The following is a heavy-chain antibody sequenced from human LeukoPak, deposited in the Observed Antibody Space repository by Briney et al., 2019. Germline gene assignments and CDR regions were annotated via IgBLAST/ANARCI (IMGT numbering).Heavy chain of an antibody. J-gene: IGHJ4*02. CDR2: IYSGGNT. CDR1: GFTVGASY. CDR3: AKDFVRDIVATITTLPVDY. D-gene: IGHD5-12*01. Sequence: GGSLRLSCAVSGFTVGASYMSWVRQAPGKGLEWVSVIYSGGNTGYADSVKGGFTISRDNSKNTLYLQMNSLRAEDTAVYYCAKDFVRDIVATITTLPVDYWGQGTLVTVSS. V-gene: IGHV3-66*01.